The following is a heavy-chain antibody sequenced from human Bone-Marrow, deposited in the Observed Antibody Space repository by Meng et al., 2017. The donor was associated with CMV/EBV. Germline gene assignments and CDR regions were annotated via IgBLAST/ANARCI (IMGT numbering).Heavy chain of an antibody. CDR2: ISSSSSYI. D-gene: IGHD1-26*01. CDR1: GFTFSSYS. CDR3: ARSIVGATRLFDY. Sequence: GESLKISCAASGFTFSSYSMSWVRQAPGKGLEWVSSISSSSSYIYYADSVKGRFTISRDNAKNSLYLQMNSLRAEDTAVYYCARSIVGATRLFDYWGQGTLVTVSS. V-gene: IGHV3-21*01. J-gene: IGHJ4*02.